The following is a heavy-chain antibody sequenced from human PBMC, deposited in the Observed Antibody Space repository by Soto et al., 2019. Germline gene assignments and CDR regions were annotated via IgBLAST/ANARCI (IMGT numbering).Heavy chain of an antibody. CDR3: ARDGYYDSSGYYRSFGFRWFDP. V-gene: IGHV1-69*06. D-gene: IGHD3-22*01. J-gene: IGHJ5*02. Sequence: ASVKVSCTASGGTFSSYSISWVLQAPGQVLEWVGGIIPIFGTANYAQKFQGRVTITADKSTSTAYMELSSLRSEDKAVYYCARDGYYDSSGYYRSFGFRWFDPWGQGPMV. CDR1: GGTFSSYS. CDR2: IIPIFGTA.